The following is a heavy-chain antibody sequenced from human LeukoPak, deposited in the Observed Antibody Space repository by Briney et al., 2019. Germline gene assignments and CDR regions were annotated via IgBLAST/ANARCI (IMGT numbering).Heavy chain of an antibody. CDR2: IFYSGST. CDR1: GGSISTSSYY. D-gene: IGHD3-22*01. CDR3: ARDRDSSGIDY. Sequence: PSETLSLTCTVSGGSISTSSYYWGWVRQPPGKGLEWIGNIFYSGSTYYSPSLKSRVTISGDTSKNQFSLKLSSVTAADTAVYYCARDRDSSGIDYWGQGTLVTVSS. J-gene: IGHJ4*02. V-gene: IGHV4-39*07.